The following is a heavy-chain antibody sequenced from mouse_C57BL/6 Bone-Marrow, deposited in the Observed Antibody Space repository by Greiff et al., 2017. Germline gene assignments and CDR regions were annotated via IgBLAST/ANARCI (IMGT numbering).Heavy chain of an antibody. J-gene: IGHJ1*03. CDR2: INPSSGYT. CDR3: ARRGTVVSDWYFDV. D-gene: IGHD1-1*01. CDR1: GYTFTSYW. Sequence: QVQLQQSGAELAKPGASVKLSCKASGYTFTSYWMHWVKQRPGQGLEWIGYINPSSGYTKSNQKFKDKDTLTADKSSSTAYMQLSSLTYEDSAVYYCARRGTVVSDWYFDVWGTGTTVTVSS. V-gene: IGHV1-7*01.